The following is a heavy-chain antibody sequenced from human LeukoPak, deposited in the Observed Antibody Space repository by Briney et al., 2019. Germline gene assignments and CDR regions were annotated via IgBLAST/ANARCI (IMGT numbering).Heavy chain of an antibody. Sequence: GGSLKLSCAASGFIFSSYWMAWVRQAPAKGLEWVANIKEDGSDKNYVESLKGRFTISRNNAKNSLYLQMDSLRAEDTAVYYCARDRSTVAAWVDYWGQGTLVTVSS. D-gene: IGHD4-23*01. V-gene: IGHV3-7*01. CDR2: IKEDGSDK. CDR1: GFIFSSYW. CDR3: ARDRSTVAAWVDY. J-gene: IGHJ4*02.